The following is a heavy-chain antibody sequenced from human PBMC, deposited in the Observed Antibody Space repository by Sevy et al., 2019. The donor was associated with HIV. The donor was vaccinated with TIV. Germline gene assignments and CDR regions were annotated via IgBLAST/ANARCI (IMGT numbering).Heavy chain of an antibody. J-gene: IGHJ6*02. D-gene: IGHD2-2*01. CDR3: ARDAMLVGNSNYYYGMDV. V-gene: IGHV3-48*02. Sequence: GGSLRLSCAASGFTLSPYSMEWVRQAPGKGLEWVSHISSSSNIIYYADSGKGRFTVSRDNAKNSLYLRMDSLRDEDTAVYYCARDAMLVGNSNYYYGMDVWGQGTTVTVSS. CDR1: GFTLSPYS. CDR2: ISSSSNII.